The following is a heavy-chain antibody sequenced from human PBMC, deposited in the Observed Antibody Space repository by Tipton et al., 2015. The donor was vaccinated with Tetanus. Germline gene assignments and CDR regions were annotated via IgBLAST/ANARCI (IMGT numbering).Heavy chain of an antibody. CDR1: GYTFTGNY. Sequence: QSGPEVKKPGASVKVSCTASGYTFTGNYIHWVRQAPGQRLEWMAWINPNSGGATDVARNFQGRVTLTRDASVRTAYMELSGLSPDDTAVYFCAGAYANSAFDFWGQGTRVTVSS. J-gene: IGHJ4*02. V-gene: IGHV1-2*02. CDR2: INPNSGGAT. D-gene: IGHD2-2*01. CDR3: AGAYANSAFDF.